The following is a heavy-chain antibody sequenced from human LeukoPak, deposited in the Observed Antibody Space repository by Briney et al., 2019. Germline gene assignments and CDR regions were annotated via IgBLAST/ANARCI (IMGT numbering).Heavy chain of an antibody. CDR3: ARDPEHYGDYYFDY. CDR2: INPNSGGI. V-gene: IGHV1-2*02. Sequence: ASVKVSCKASGYTFTGYYMHWVRQAPGQGLEWMGWINPNSGGINYAQKFQGRATMTRDMSTSTVYMELSSLRSEDTAVYYCARDPEHYGDYYFDYWGQGTLVTVSS. D-gene: IGHD4-17*01. CDR1: GYTFTGYY. J-gene: IGHJ4*02.